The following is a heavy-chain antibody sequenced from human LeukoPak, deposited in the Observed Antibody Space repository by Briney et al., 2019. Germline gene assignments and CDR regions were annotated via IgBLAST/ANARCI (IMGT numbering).Heavy chain of an antibody. CDR3: ARHLATATSAFDS. CDR2: IFYSGST. V-gene: IGHV4-59*01. D-gene: IGHD1-26*01. CDR1: GGSISNYY. Sequence: SETLSLTCAVSGGSISNYYWSWIRQPPGEGLEWIGYIFYSGSTNYNPSLRSRVTISVDSSGNQFSLKMNSVTTADTAVYYCARHLATATSAFDSWGRGTLVTVSS. J-gene: IGHJ4*02.